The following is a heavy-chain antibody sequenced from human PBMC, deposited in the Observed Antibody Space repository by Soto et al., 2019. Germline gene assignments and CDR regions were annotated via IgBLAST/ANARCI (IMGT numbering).Heavy chain of an antibody. Sequence: SETLSLTCTVSGGSISSSSYYWGWIRQPPGKGLEWIGSIYYSGSTYYNPSLKSRVTISVDTSKNQFSLKLSSVTAADTAVYYCARRRIVGATSDAFDIWGQGTMVTVSS. CDR2: IYYSGST. V-gene: IGHV4-39*01. D-gene: IGHD1-26*01. J-gene: IGHJ3*02. CDR1: GGSISSSSYY. CDR3: ARRRIVGATSDAFDI.